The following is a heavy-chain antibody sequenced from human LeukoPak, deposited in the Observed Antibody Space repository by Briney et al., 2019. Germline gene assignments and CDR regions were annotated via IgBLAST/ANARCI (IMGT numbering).Heavy chain of an antibody. D-gene: IGHD3-22*01. CDR3: ARVPYYYDSSGYYYYYYMDV. V-gene: IGHV7-4-1*02. CDR2: INTNTGNP. J-gene: IGHJ6*03. Sequence: ASVKVSCKASGYTFTGYYMHWVRQAPGQGLEWMGWINTNTGNPTYAQGFTGRFVFSLDTSVSTAYLQISSLKAEDTAVYYCARVPYYYDSSGYYYYYYMDVWGKGTTVTVSS. CDR1: GYTFTGYY.